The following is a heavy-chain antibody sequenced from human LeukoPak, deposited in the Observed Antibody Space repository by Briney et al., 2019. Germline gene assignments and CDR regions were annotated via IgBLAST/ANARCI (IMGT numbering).Heavy chain of an antibody. CDR3: ARGVADHYDSSGYQN. Sequence: GGSLRLSCAASGFTFRSYAMNWVRQAPGEGLEWVSAISGSDGNTYYADSVKGRFTISRDDSKNTLYLQMNSLRAEDTAIYYCARGVADHYDSSGYQNWGQGTLVTVSS. V-gene: IGHV3-23*01. CDR2: ISGSDGNT. CDR1: GFTFRSYA. J-gene: IGHJ4*02. D-gene: IGHD3-22*01.